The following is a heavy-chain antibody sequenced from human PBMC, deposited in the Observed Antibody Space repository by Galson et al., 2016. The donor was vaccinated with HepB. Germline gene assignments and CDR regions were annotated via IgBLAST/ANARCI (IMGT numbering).Heavy chain of an antibody. V-gene: IGHV3-74*01. CDR1: GFTFTSYW. CDR3: ARVGVIPYYYYGMDV. D-gene: IGHD3-10*01. CDR2: INSDGSST. Sequence: SLRLSCAASGFTFTSYWIHWVRQVPGEGLVWVSRINSDGSSTHYADSVKGRFTISRDNAKNTVYLQMNSLRVEDTAVYYCARVGVIPYYYYGMDVWGQGTMVIFSS. J-gene: IGHJ6*01.